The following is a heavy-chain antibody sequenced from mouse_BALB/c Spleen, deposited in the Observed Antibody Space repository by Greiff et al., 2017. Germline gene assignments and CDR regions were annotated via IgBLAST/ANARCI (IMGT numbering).Heavy chain of an antibody. D-gene: IGHD2-3*01. J-gene: IGHJ4*01. CDR1: GFTFSDYY. Sequence: EVQRVESGGGLVKPGGSLKLSCAASGFTFSDYYMYWVRQTPEKRLEWVATISDGGSYTYYPDSVKGRFTISRDNAKNNLYLQMSSLKSEDTAMYYCARDRDGYSYAMDYWGQGTSVTVSS. CDR3: ARDRDGYSYAMDY. CDR2: ISDGGSYT. V-gene: IGHV5-4*02.